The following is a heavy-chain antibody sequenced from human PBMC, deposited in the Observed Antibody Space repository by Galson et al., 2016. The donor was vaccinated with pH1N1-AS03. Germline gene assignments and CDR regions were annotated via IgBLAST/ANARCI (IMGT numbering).Heavy chain of an antibody. CDR3: ARDLGAAGPEDS. D-gene: IGHD6-13*01. CDR2: IHSSGST. V-gene: IGHV4-4*07. CDR1: GDSMNSHF. J-gene: IGHJ4*02. Sequence: SETLSLTCTVSGDSMNSHFWNWIRQPAGKGLEWIGRIHSSGSTDYNSSLKSRVTISVDTSNNEFSLKLSSVTAADTAVYYCARDLGAAGPEDSWGPGTLVTISS.